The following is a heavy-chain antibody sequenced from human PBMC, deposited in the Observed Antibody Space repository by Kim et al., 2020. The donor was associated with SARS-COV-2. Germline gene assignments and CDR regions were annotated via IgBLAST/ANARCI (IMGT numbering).Heavy chain of an antibody. CDR2: IYPADSET. CDR1: GSTFIRNW. D-gene: IGHD5-18*01. CDR3: VRPFVPDGSRLGYNFGS. V-gene: IGHV5-51*01. J-gene: IGHJ5*01. Sequence: GESLKISCQGSGSTFIRNWVGWVRQMPGKGLELMGIIYPADSETRYTPSFEGRVTMSADKSTRTAYLEWSSLEASDTATYYCVRPFVPDGSRLGYNFGSWGQGTLVTVSS.